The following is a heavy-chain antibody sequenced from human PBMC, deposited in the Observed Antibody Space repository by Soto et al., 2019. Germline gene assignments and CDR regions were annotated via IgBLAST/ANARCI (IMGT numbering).Heavy chain of an antibody. CDR2: IYYSGIT. J-gene: IGHJ4*02. Sequence: HPGKGREWTGYIYYSGITDDNPSPKIRVTISVDTSKKQFYLKLSSVTDADTAVFFCASIGGHSSSSRGLGFWGEGTLVSVFS. CDR3: ASIGGHSSSSRGLGF. V-gene: IGHV4-31*02. D-gene: IGHD6-6*01.